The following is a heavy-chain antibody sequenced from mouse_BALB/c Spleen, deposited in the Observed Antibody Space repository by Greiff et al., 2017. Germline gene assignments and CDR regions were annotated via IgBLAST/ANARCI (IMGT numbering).Heavy chain of an antibody. D-gene: IGHD3-3*01. CDR1: GYTFTSYW. V-gene: IGHV1S81*02. J-gene: IGHJ4*01. CDR2: INPSNGRT. Sequence: VQLQQPGAELVKPGASVKLSCKASGYTFTSYWMHWVKQRPGQGLEWIGEINPSNGRTNYNEKFKSKATLTVDKSSSTAYMQLSSQTAEDSAVYYCARRAEEAMDYWGQGTSVTVSS. CDR3: ARRAEEAMDY.